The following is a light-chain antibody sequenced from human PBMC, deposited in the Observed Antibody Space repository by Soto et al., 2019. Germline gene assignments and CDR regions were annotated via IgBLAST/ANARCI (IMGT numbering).Light chain of an antibody. V-gene: IGKV1-27*01. Sequence: DIQMTQSPSSLSASVGDRVTITCRASQGISDYLAWYQRKPGKVPKILIYAASTLQSGVPSRLSGSGSGTDFTLTISSLQPADDSTYNYQHYNSAPWTFGQGTKVEIK. CDR2: AAS. CDR3: QHYNSAPWT. CDR1: QGISDY. J-gene: IGKJ1*01.